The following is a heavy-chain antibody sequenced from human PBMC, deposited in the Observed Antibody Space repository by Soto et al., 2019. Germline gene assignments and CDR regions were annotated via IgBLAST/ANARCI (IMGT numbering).Heavy chain of an antibody. D-gene: IGHD2-2*01. CDR1: GGTFSSYA. CDR3: ARGRVPAAIHYFQH. Sequence: QVQLVQSGAEVKKPGSSVKVSCKASGGTFSSYAISWVRQAPGQGLEWMGGIIPIFGTANYAQKFQGRVTITADKSTSTAYMELSSLISEDTAVYYFARGRVPAAIHYFQHWGQGTLVTVSS. J-gene: IGHJ1*01. V-gene: IGHV1-69*06. CDR2: IIPIFGTA.